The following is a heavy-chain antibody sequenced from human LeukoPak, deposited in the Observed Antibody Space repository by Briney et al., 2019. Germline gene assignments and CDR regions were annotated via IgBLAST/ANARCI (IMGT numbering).Heavy chain of an antibody. CDR1: GFTFSSYA. D-gene: IGHD2-2*01. V-gene: IGHV3-23*01. Sequence: GESLRLSCAASGFTFSSYAMSWVRQAPGKGLEWVSAISGSGGSTYYADSVKGRFTISRDSSKNTLSLQMNSLRAEDTAVYYCAKMVVPSATDFWGQGTLVTVSS. J-gene: IGHJ4*02. CDR2: ISGSGGST. CDR3: AKMVVPSATDF.